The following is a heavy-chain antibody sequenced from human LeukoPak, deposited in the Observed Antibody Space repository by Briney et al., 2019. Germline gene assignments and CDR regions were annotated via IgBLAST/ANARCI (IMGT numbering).Heavy chain of an antibody. J-gene: IGHJ5*02. CDR1: GYTFTGYY. D-gene: IGHD5-18*01. CDR3: ARDPVDTAMVRFDP. V-gene: IGHV1-2*02. Sequence: ASVKVSCKASGYTFTGYYMHWVRQAPGQGVEWMGWINPNSGGTNYAQKFQGRVTMTRDTSISTAYMELSRLRSDDTAVYYCARDPVDTAMVRFDPWGQGTLVTVSS. CDR2: INPNSGGT.